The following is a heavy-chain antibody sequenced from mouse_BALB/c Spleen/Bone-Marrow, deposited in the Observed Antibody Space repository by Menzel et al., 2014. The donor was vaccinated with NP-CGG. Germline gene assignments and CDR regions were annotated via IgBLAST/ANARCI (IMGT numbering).Heavy chain of an antibody. D-gene: IGHD2-2*01. V-gene: IGHV1S81*02. CDR3: AARLSHLAMDY. CDR1: GYTFTNYW. CDR2: INPSNGRT. Sequence: QVQLQQSGAELVKSGASLKLSCKASGYTFTNYWIHWVKQRPGQGLEWIGEINPSNGRTNYNEKFKTKATLTVDKSSSTAYMQLSSLTSEDSAVNYCAARLSHLAMDYWGQGTSVTVSS. J-gene: IGHJ4*01.